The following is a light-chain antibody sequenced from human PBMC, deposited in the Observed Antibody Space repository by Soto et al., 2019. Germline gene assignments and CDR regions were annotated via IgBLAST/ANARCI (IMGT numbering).Light chain of an antibody. CDR2: AAS. Sequence: DIQMTQSPSSLSASVGDRVTISCRASQSISTYLNWYRQKPGKAPELLIYAASSLQTGVPSRFSGNGSGTDFTLTISNLQPEDFSSYYCQQSYSSPNTFGQGTKLEI. V-gene: IGKV1-39*01. J-gene: IGKJ2*01. CDR3: QQSYSSPNT. CDR1: QSISTY.